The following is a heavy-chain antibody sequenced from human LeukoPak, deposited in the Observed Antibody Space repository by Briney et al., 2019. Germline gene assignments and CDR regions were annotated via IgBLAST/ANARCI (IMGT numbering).Heavy chain of an antibody. V-gene: IGHV3-23*01. J-gene: IGHJ4*02. CDR3: AKDQSSGYCFDY. D-gene: IGHD5-12*01. CDR2: ISGSGGST. CDR1: GFTFSSYA. Sequence: GGSLRLSCAASGFTFSSYAMSWVRQAPGKGLEWVSAISGSGGSTYYADSVKGGFTISRDNSKNTLYLQMNSLRAEDTAVYYCAKDQSSGYCFDYWGQGTLVTVSS.